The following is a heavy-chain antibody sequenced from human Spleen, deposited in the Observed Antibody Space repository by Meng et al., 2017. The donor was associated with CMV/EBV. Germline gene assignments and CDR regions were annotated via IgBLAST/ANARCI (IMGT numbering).Heavy chain of an antibody. D-gene: IGHD2-8*01. CDR2: ISSSANYI. J-gene: IGHJ3*02. CDR3: ARDRDVYQVPGVNVFNI. CDR1: GFTFSAYT. V-gene: IGHV3-21*01. Sequence: GESLKISCAASGFTFSAYTMHWVRQAPGKGLEWVSSISSSANYIYYADSMKGRFTVSRDNAKNSLFLQMNSLGAEDTAVYYCARDRDVYQVPGVNVFNIWGQGTVVTVSS.